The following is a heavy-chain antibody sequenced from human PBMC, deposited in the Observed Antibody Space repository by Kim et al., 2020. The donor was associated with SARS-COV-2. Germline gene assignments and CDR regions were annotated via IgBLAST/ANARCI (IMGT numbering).Heavy chain of an antibody. CDR3: ARDDIVVVPAAMRYWYFDL. V-gene: IGHV1-69*04. CDR1: GGTFSSYA. CDR2: IIPILGIA. Sequence: SVKVSCKASGGTFSSYAISWVRQAPGQGLEWMGRIIPILGIANYAQKFQGRVTITADKSTSTAYMELSSLRSEDTTVYYCARDDIVVVPAAMRYWYFDLWGRGTLVTVSS. J-gene: IGHJ2*01. D-gene: IGHD2-2*01.